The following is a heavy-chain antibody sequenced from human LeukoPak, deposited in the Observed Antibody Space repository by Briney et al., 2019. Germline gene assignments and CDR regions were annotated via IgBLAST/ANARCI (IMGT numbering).Heavy chain of an antibody. J-gene: IGHJ6*02. CDR1: GFTFTSYA. V-gene: IGHV3-23*01. CDR2: ISGSGGST. Sequence: PGGSLRLSCAASGFTFTSYAMSWVRQAPGKGLEWVSAISGSGGSTYYADSVKGRFTISRDNSKNTLYLQMNSPRAEDTAIYYCAKTGNYYYGMDVWGQGTTVTVSS. D-gene: IGHD1-14*01. CDR3: AKTGNYYYGMDV.